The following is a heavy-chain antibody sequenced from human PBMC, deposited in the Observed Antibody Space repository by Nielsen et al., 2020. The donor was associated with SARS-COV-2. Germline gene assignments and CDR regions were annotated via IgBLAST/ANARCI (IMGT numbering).Heavy chain of an antibody. Sequence: SETLSHTCTVSGDSITSGGSYWSWIRHHPSRGLEWLGFTSYDGNTYSNPSLESRLIISVDTSENQFSLRLNSVTAADTAIYFCARGAAWFDPWGQGTRVTVSS. D-gene: IGHD2-15*01. J-gene: IGHJ5*02. CDR3: ARGAAWFDP. V-gene: IGHV4-31*03. CDR2: TSYDGNT. CDR1: GDSITSGGSY.